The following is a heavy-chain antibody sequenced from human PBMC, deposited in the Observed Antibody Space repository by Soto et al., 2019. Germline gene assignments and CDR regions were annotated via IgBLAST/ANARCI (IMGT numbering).Heavy chain of an antibody. CDR2: IYSCGST. D-gene: IGHD3-3*01. CDR1: GFTVSSNY. Sequence: GWSLRLSCAASGFTVSSNYMSWVRQAPGKGLEWVSVIYSCGSTYYADSVKGRFTISRDNAKNSLRLQMNSLRADDTAVYYCARGSTVFGEVTIYHLDYWVQGTKVTVSS. CDR3: ARGSTVFGEVTIYHLDY. J-gene: IGHJ4*02. V-gene: IGHV3-66*03.